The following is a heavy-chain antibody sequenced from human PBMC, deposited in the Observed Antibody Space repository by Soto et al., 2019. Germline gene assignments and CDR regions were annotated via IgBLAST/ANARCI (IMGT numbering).Heavy chain of an antibody. CDR3: AKERSSGWSLDY. Sequence: EVQLLESGGGLVQPGGSLRLSCEASGFTFSTYAMNWVRQAPGKGLEWVSGISGSGDSTYYADSVKGRFTVSRDNSKNTLYLQMNSPRAEDTAVFYCAKERSSGWSLDYWGQGTLVTVSS. J-gene: IGHJ4*02. CDR2: ISGSGDST. CDR1: GFTFSTYA. D-gene: IGHD6-19*01. V-gene: IGHV3-23*01.